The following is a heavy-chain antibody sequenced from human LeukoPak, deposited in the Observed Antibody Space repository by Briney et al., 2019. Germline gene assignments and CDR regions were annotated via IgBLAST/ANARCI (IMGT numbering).Heavy chain of an antibody. Sequence: SQTLSLTCTVSGGSISSGDYYWSWIRQPPGKGLEWIGYIYYSGSTYYNPSLKSRVTISVDTSKNQFSLKLSSVTAADTAVYYCARGPRTTVTTDYWGQGTLVTVSS. V-gene: IGHV4-30-4*01. D-gene: IGHD4-17*01. J-gene: IGHJ4*02. CDR1: GGSISSGDYY. CDR3: ARGPRTTVTTDY. CDR2: IYYSGST.